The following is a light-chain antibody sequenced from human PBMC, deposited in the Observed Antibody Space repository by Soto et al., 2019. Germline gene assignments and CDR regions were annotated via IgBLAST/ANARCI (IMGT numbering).Light chain of an antibody. CDR2: EVS. J-gene: IGLJ1*01. Sequence: QSFLTQPGSVTGSPARSITISCTGTSSDVGGYNYVSWFQQHPGKAPKLMIYEVSNRPSGVSNRFSASKSGNTASLTISGLQAEDEATYYCSSYSSSSTLVFGTGTKVTAL. V-gene: IGLV2-14*01. CDR1: SSDVGGYNY. CDR3: SSYSSSSTLV.